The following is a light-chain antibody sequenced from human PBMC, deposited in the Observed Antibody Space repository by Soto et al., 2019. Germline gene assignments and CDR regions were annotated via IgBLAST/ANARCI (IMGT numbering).Light chain of an antibody. J-gene: IGKJ1*01. CDR1: QSVSSSY. CDR3: QQYGSSGT. CDR2: GAS. Sequence: EMVFRHSPGTLSLSPGERSTPSCRASQSVSSSYLAWYQQKPGQAPRLLIYGASNRATGIPDRFSGSGSGTDFTLTISRLEPEDFAVYYCQQYGSSGTFGQGTKVDI. V-gene: IGKV3-20*01.